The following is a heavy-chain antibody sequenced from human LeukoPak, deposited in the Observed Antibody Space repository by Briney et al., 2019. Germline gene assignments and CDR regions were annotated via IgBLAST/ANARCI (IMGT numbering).Heavy chain of an antibody. CDR3: ARDRGIAAPMDV. CDR2: IYSGGST. Sequence: GGSLRLSCAASGFTVSSNYMSWVRQAPGKGLEWVPVIYSGGSTYYADSVKGRFTISRDNSKNTLYLQMNSLRAEDTAVYYCARDRGIAAPMDVWGKGTTVTVSS. CDR1: GFTVSSNY. J-gene: IGHJ6*03. D-gene: IGHD6-13*01. V-gene: IGHV3-66*02.